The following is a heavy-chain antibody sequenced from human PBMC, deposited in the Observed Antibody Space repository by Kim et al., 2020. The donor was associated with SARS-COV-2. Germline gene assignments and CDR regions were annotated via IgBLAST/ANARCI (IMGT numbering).Heavy chain of an antibody. CDR2: ISYDGSNK. J-gene: IGHJ4*02. CDR1: GFTFSSYG. Sequence: GGSLRLSCAASGFTFSSYGMHWVRQAPGKGLEWVAVISYDGSNKYYADSVKGRFTISRDNSKNTLYLQMNSLRAEDTAVYYCAKDRDSGANPFDYWGQGTLVTVSS. V-gene: IGHV3-30*18. CDR3: AKDRDSGANPFDY. D-gene: IGHD5-12*01.